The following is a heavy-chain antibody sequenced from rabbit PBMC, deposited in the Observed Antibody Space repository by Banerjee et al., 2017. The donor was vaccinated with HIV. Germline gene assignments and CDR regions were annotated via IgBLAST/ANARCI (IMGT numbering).Heavy chain of an antibody. Sequence: QEQLVESGGGLVQPGGSLKLSCKASGFDFSSYGVSWVRQAPGKGLEWIACIYTSSGSTYYASWAKGRFTISKTTSTTVTLQMTSLTAADTATYFCARDAGYAGYGYVYYFNLWGPGTLVTVS. CDR1: GFDFSSYG. CDR3: ARDAGYAGYGYVYYFNL. J-gene: IGHJ4*01. V-gene: IGHV1S45*01. D-gene: IGHD6-1*01. CDR2: IYTSSGST.